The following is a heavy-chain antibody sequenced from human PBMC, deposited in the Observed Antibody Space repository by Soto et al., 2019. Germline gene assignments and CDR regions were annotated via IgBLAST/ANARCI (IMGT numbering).Heavy chain of an antibody. CDR3: AKGIQWELPFDY. D-gene: IGHD1-26*01. CDR2: FSGSGGKT. CDR1: GFTFNTYA. V-gene: IGHV3-23*01. J-gene: IGHJ4*02. Sequence: PGGSLRLSCAVYGFTFNTYAMSWVRQAPGKGLEWVSAFSGSGGKTYYADSVKGRFTISRDNSKNTLYLQMTSLRAEDTAVYYCAKGIQWELPFDYWGRGTLVTVSS.